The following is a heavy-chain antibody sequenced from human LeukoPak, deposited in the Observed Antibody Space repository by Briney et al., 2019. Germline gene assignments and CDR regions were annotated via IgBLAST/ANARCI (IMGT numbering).Heavy chain of an antibody. CDR3: GRSMVRGGLSYYYYGMDV. CDR2: ISGNGGST. Sequence: PGGSLRLSCAASGFTFSSYAMSWVRQAPGKGLEWVSAISGNGGSTYYAGSVKGRFTISRDNSKNTLYLQMNSLRAEDTAVYYCGRSMVRGGLSYYYYGMDVWGQGTTVTVSS. J-gene: IGHJ6*02. CDR1: GFTFSSYA. V-gene: IGHV3-23*01. D-gene: IGHD3-10*01.